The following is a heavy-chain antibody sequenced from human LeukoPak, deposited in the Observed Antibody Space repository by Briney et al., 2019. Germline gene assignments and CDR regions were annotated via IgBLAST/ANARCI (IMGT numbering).Heavy chain of an antibody. CDR1: GGSISSGSYY. D-gene: IGHD3-16*01. CDR2: IYTSGST. V-gene: IGHV4-61*02. J-gene: IGHJ5*02. CDR3: ARDLIQRYKFGGVLNWFDP. Sequence: PSETLSLTCTVSGGSISSGSYYWSWIRQPAGKGLEWIGRIYTSGSTNYNPSLKSRVTISVDTSKNQFSLKLSSVTAADTAVYYCARDLIQRYKFGGVLNWFDPWGQGTLVTVSS.